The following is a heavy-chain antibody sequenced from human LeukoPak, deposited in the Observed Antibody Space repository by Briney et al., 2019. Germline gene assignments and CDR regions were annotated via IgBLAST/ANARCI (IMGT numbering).Heavy chain of an antibody. V-gene: IGHV3-11*01. Sequence: GGSLRLSCVASGFTFSDCYMNWIRQAPGKGLEWVSYISSSGNTINYADSVKGRSTISRDNAKNSLYLQMSSLRAEDTAVYYCARNPPDRYSSSWNYMDVWGKGTTVTVSS. CDR1: GFTFSDCY. CDR2: ISSSGNTI. J-gene: IGHJ6*03. D-gene: IGHD6-13*01. CDR3: ARNPPDRYSSSWNYMDV.